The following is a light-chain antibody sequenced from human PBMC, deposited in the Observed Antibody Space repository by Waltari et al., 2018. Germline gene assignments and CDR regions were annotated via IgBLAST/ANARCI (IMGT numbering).Light chain of an antibody. J-gene: IGKJ4*01. Sequence: DIQMTQSPSSLSASVGDRVTITCRASQSISSYLHWFQQKPGKAPKILIYDASNLQSGVPSRFRGSGSGTQFTLTISSLQAEDFATYYCQQSHSIPLTFGGGTKVETK. CDR3: QQSHSIPLT. V-gene: IGKV1-39*01. CDR1: QSISSY. CDR2: DAS.